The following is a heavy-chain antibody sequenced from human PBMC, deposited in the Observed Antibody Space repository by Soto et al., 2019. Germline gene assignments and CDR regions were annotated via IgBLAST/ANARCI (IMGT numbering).Heavy chain of an antibody. CDR1: GGTFSSYA. J-gene: IGHJ4*02. CDR3: ARGHEQQLLLNDY. CDR2: IIPIFGTA. D-gene: IGHD6-13*01. Sequence: SVKVSCKASGGTFSSYAISWVRQAPGQGLEWMGGIIPIFGTANYAQKFQGRVTITADESTSAAYMELSSLRSEDTAVYYCARGHEQQLLLNDYWGQGTLVTVSS. V-gene: IGHV1-69*13.